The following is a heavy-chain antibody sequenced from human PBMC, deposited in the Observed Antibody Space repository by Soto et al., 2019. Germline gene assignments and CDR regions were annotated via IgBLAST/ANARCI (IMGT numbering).Heavy chain of an antibody. V-gene: IGHV4-31*03. CDR2: IYYTGRT. J-gene: IGHJ4*02. D-gene: IGHD1-26*01. CDR1: DGSVSRGGSY. CDR3: AREGSYHYFVY. Sequence: QVQLQESGPGLVKPSQTLSLPCTVSDGSVSRGGSYWSWIRQSPGTNLVWIGNIYYTGRTSYNPSLKSRLAISLETSKRQFSLRLASVSAADTAVYYCAREGSYHYFVYWGQGALVTVSS.